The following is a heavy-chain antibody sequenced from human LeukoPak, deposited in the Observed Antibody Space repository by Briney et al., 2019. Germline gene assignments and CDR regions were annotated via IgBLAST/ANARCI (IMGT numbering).Heavy chain of an antibody. CDR1: GFTFSDYY. D-gene: IGHD3-22*01. CDR3: ARAGDYYDSSGYSPFDY. CDR2: IWYDGSNK. Sequence: PGGSLRLSCAASGFTFSDYYMSWIRQAPGKGLQWVAVIWYDGSNKYYADSVKGRFTISRDNTKNTLYLQMNSLRAEDTAVYYCARAGDYYDSSGYSPFDYWGQGTLVTVSS. V-gene: IGHV3-33*08. J-gene: IGHJ4*02.